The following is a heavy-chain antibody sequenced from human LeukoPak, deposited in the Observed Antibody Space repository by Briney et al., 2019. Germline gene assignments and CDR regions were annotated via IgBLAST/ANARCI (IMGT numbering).Heavy chain of an antibody. D-gene: IGHD1-26*01. CDR1: GGSFSGYY. J-gene: IGHJ5*02. Sequence: SETLSLTCAVYGGSFSGYYWSWIRQPPGKGLEWIGEINHSGSTNYNPSLKSRVTISVDTSKNQFSLKLSSVTAADTAVYYCARAYSGSDHWGQGTLVTVSS. V-gene: IGHV4-34*01. CDR3: ARAYSGSDH. CDR2: INHSGST.